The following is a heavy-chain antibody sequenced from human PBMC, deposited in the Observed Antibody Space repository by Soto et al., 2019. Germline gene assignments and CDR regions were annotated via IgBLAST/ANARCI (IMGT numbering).Heavy chain of an antibody. D-gene: IGHD5-18*01. V-gene: IGHV3-33*01. CDR3: ARDGGYSYGFLPDYYYGMDV. J-gene: IGHJ6*02. Sequence: GGSLRLSCAASGFTFSSYGMHWVRQAPGKGLEWVAVIWYDGSNKYYADSVKGRFTISRDNSKNTLYLQMNSLRAEDTAVYYCARDGGYSYGFLPDYYYGMDVWGQGTTVTVSS. CDR1: GFTFSSYG. CDR2: IWYDGSNK.